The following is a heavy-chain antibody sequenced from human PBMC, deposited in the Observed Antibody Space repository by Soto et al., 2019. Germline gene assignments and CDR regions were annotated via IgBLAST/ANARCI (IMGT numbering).Heavy chain of an antibody. V-gene: IGHV1-2*04. Sequence: VQLVQSGAEVKKPGASVKVSCKASGYTFTGYYMHWVRQAPGQGLEWMGWINPNSGGTNYAQKFQGWVTMTRDTSISTAYMELSRLRSDDTAVYYCARAGMITFGGVIAAFGYWGQGTLVTVSS. CDR2: INPNSGGT. CDR3: ARAGMITFGGVIAAFGY. CDR1: GYTFTGYY. D-gene: IGHD3-16*02. J-gene: IGHJ4*02.